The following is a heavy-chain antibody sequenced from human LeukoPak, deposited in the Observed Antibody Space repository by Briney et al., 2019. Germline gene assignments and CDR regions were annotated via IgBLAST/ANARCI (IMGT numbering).Heavy chain of an antibody. CDR2: INHSGST. Sequence: KPSETLSLTCAVYGGSFSGYYWSWIRQPPGKGLEWIGEINHSGSTNYNPSLKRRVTISVDTSNNQFSLKLSSVTAADTAVYYCARSDGYGLVGIWGQGTMVTVSS. V-gene: IGHV4-34*01. J-gene: IGHJ3*02. CDR1: GGSFSGYY. D-gene: IGHD3-10*01. CDR3: ARSDGYGLVGI.